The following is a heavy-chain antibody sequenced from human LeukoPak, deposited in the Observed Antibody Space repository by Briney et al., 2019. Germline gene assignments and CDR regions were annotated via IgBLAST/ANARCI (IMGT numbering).Heavy chain of an antibody. J-gene: IGHJ4*02. Sequence: GGSLRLSCATSGFSFSSYAMSWVRQAPGKGLEWVSAITGSGGRTYYADSVKGRFTISRDNSKNTLYLQMNSLRAEDTAIYYCAKEYTGTFSPFPSYFDNWGQGTLVTVSS. D-gene: IGHD1-26*01. CDR1: GFSFSSYA. CDR2: ITGSGGRT. CDR3: AKEYTGTFSPFPSYFDN. V-gene: IGHV3-23*01.